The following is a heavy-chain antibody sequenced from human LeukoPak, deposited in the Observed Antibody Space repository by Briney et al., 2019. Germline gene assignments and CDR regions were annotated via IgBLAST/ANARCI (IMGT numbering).Heavy chain of an antibody. CDR2: IYYSGST. CDR3: ARGRNYYDSSGYRGFDY. Sequence: PSETLSLTCTVSGGSISSYYWSWIRQPPGKGLEWIGYIYYSGSTNYNPSLKSRVTISVDTSKNQFSLKLSSVTATDTAVYYCARGRNYYDSSGYRGFDYWGQGTLVTVSS. J-gene: IGHJ4*02. D-gene: IGHD3-22*01. V-gene: IGHV4-59*01. CDR1: GGSISSYY.